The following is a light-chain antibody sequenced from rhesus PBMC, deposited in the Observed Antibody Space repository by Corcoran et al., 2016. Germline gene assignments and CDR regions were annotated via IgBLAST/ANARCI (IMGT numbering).Light chain of an antibody. J-gene: IGKJ2*01. CDR2: KVS. CDR3: GKGTHWPES. CDR1: QSLVHSNGNTY. Sequence: DVVMTQSPLSLPITPGQPASISCRSSQSLVHSNGNTYLSWYQQKPGQPPRLLIYKVSNRDSGVPDRFSGSGAGTYFTRKISGGEAEDVGVYYGGKGTHWPESFGQGTKVEIK. V-gene: IGKV2-64*01.